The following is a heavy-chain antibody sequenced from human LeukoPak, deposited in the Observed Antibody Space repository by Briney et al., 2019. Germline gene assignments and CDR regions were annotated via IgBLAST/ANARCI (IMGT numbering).Heavy chain of an antibody. D-gene: IGHD2-8*02. CDR2: IYSGGST. CDR1: GFTVRTYY. V-gene: IGHV3-53*01. Sequence: PGGSPRLSCAASGFTVRTYYMTWVRQAPGKGLEWVSVIYSGGSTYYADSVKGRFTISRDNSKNTVYLQMNSLRAEDTAVYYCARGWVVATGGFDIWGQGTMVTVSS. J-gene: IGHJ3*02. CDR3: ARGWVVATGGFDI.